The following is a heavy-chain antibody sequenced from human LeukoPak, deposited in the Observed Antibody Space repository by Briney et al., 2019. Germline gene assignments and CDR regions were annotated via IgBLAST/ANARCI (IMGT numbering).Heavy chain of an antibody. Sequence: GGSLRLSCAASGFTFSSYAMSWVRQAPGKGLEWVSAISGSGGSTYYADSVKGRFTISRDNSKNTLYLQMNSRRAEDTAVYYCAKDLGGGYYLGWFDPWGQGTLVTVSS. CDR3: AKDLGGGYYLGWFDP. J-gene: IGHJ5*02. CDR1: GFTFSSYA. V-gene: IGHV3-23*01. CDR2: ISGSGGST. D-gene: IGHD1-26*01.